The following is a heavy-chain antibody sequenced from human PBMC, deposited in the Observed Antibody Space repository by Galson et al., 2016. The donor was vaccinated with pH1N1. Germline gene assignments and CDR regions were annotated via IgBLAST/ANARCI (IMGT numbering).Heavy chain of an antibody. CDR1: GFTFSSYG. V-gene: IGHV3-33*01. Sequence: SLRLSCAASGFTFSSYGMHWVRQAPGKGLEWVAVIWYDGSKKFYADSVKGRFTISRENSMKTLYLQVNSLRAEDTAVYYFARNIEKHYESSGYYGAYQYYGMDVWGQGTTVTVSS. CDR3: ARNIEKHYESSGYYGAYQYYGMDV. D-gene: IGHD3-22*01. J-gene: IGHJ6*02. CDR2: IWYDGSKK.